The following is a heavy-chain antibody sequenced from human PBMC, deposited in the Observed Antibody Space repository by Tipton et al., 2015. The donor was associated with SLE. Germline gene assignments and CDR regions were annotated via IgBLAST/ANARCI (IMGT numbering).Heavy chain of an antibody. D-gene: IGHD5-18*01. J-gene: IGHJ5*02. CDR3: ARLHGYSYGLNWFDP. V-gene: IGHV4-4*07. Sequence: TLSLTCTVSGGVISGYYWGWIRQPAGKGLELIGRIYTGGNTKYNPSLESRVTLSADASKAQFSLKLTSVTAADTAVYYCARLHGYSYGLNWFDPWGQGTLVTVSS. CDR1: GGVISGYY. CDR2: IYTGGNT.